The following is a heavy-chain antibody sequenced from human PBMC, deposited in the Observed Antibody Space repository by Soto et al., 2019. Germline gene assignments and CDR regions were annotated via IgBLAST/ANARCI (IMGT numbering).Heavy chain of an antibody. CDR1: GGTFSSYA. CDR2: IIPIFGTA. J-gene: IGHJ4*02. Sequence: ASVKVSCKASGGTFSSYAISWVRQAPGQGLEWMGGIIPIFGTANYAQKFQGRVTITADESTSTAYMELSSLRSEDTAVYYCARGRDPYYDFWSGPNLGYWGQGTLVTVSS. V-gene: IGHV1-69*13. D-gene: IGHD3-3*01. CDR3: ARGRDPYYDFWSGPNLGY.